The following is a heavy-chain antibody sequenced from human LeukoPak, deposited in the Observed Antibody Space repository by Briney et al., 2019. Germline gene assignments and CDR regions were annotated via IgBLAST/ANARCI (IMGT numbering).Heavy chain of an antibody. V-gene: IGHV4-38-2*01. J-gene: IGHJ6*03. CDR2: IYHSGST. Sequence: SGTLSLTCAVSGYSISSGYYWGWIRQPPGKGPEWIGSIYHSGSTYYNPSLKSRVTVSVDTSKNQFSLELSSVTAADTAVYYCARGTPDYGDLYYYYYMDVWGKGTTVTVSS. D-gene: IGHD4-17*01. CDR3: ARGTPDYGDLYYYYYMDV. CDR1: GYSISSGYY.